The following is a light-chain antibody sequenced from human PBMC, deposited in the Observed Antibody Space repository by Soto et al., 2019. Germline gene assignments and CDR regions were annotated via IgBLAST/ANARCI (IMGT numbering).Light chain of an antibody. Sequence: DIQMTQSPTTLSASVGDRVTITCRASQSISSWLAWYQQTQGRVPRLLIYKASSFESGVPSRFSGSGSGTEVTLTISSLQPDDFATYYCLQYSTSFRTFGQGTQVEIK. CDR2: KAS. CDR3: LQYSTSFRT. V-gene: IGKV1-5*03. CDR1: QSISSW. J-gene: IGKJ1*01.